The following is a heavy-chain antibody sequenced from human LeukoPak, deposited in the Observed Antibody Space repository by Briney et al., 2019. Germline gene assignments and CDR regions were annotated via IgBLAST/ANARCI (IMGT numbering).Heavy chain of an antibody. D-gene: IGHD2-15*01. J-gene: IGHJ6*02. CDR3: ARVEEVWWELRDYYYGMDV. Sequence: PGGSLRLSCAASGVTVGSNYMSWVRQAPGKGLEWVSVIYSGDNAYYADSVKGRFTISRDNSKNTLNLQMNGLRAEDTAVYYCARVEEVWWELRDYYYGMDVWGQGTTVTVSS. CDR2: IYSGDNA. CDR1: GVTVGSNY. V-gene: IGHV3-53*01.